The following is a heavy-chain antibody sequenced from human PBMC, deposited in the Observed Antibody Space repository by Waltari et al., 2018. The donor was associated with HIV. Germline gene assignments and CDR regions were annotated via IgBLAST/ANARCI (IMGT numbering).Heavy chain of an antibody. J-gene: IGHJ4*02. Sequence: QVQLQQWGAGLLKPLETLSLTCAVYGGSFSGYYWSWIRQPPGKGLEWIGEINHSGSTNYNPSLKSRVTISADTSKNQFSLKLSSVTAADTAVYYCARVRGYNLGYYFDYWGQGTLVTVSS. V-gene: IGHV4-34*01. D-gene: IGHD5-12*01. CDR1: GGSFSGYY. CDR2: INHSGST. CDR3: ARVRGYNLGYYFDY.